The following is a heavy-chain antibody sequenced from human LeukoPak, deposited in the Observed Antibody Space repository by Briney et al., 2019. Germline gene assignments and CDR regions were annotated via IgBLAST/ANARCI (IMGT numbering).Heavy chain of an antibody. Sequence: GGSLRLSCAASGFTFSYYSMNWVRQAPGQELEWVSSISSSSSYIYYADSVKGRFTISRDNAKNSLYLQMNSLRAEDTAVYYCARNSSSWYYFDYWGQGTLVTVSS. D-gene: IGHD6-13*01. CDR3: ARNSSSWYYFDY. CDR2: ISSSSSYI. CDR1: GFTFSYYS. V-gene: IGHV3-21*01. J-gene: IGHJ4*02.